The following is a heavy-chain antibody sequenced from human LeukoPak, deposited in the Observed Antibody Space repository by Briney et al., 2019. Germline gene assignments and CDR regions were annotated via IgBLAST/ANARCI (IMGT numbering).Heavy chain of an antibody. CDR2: ISGSGGST. CDR3: APRPSYSSSFDY. D-gene: IGHD6-13*01. Sequence: PGGSLRLSCAASGFTFSSYAMSWVRQPPGKGLEWVSAISGSGGSTYYADSVKGRFTISRDNSKNTLYLQMNSLRAEDTAVYYCAPRPSYSSSFDYWGQGTLVTVSS. J-gene: IGHJ4*02. CDR1: GFTFSSYA. V-gene: IGHV3-23*01.